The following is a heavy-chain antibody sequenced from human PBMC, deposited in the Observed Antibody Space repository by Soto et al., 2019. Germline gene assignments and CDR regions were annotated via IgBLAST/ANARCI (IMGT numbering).Heavy chain of an antibody. J-gene: IGHJ6*02. CDR1: GYTFTGYD. Sequence: QVQLVQSGAEVKKPGSSVKVSCKASGYTFTGYDMHWVRQAPGQGLEWMGWINPNSGGTNYAQKFQGWVTMTRNTYITTASMELSRRRSDDTAVNYCARDQAGRAAAGTLYYYYYGMDVWGQGTTVTVSS. CDR3: ARDQAGRAAAGTLYYYYYGMDV. CDR2: INPNSGGT. V-gene: IGHV1-2*04. D-gene: IGHD6-13*01.